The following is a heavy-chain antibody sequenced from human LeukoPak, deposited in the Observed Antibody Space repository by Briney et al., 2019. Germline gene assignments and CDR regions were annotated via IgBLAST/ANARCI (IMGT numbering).Heavy chain of an antibody. CDR3: VRGRLGGLSLWSY. J-gene: IGHJ4*02. V-gene: IGHV1-46*01. CDR2: INPSNAVA. Sequence: GASVKVSCKASGYTFTIYDISWVRQAPGQGLEWLGIINPSNAVASYTQKFQGRVTMTRDTSTSTVYMELSSLRSEDTAIYYCVRGRLGGLSLWSYWGQGTLVTVSS. CDR1: GYTFTIYD. D-gene: IGHD3-16*02.